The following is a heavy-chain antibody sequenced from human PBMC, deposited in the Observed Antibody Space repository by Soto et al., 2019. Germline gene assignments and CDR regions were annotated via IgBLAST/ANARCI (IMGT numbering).Heavy chain of an antibody. CDR1: GYSFTSYW. J-gene: IGHJ4*02. Sequence: PGESLKISCKGSGYSFTSYWIGWVRQMPGKGLEWMGIIYPGDSDTRYSPSFQGQVTISADKSISTAYLQWSSLKASDTAMYYCARYLRTIVVVPAAIADWGQGTLVTVSS. D-gene: IGHD2-2*01. CDR2: IYPGDSDT. V-gene: IGHV5-51*01. CDR3: ARYLRTIVVVPAAIAD.